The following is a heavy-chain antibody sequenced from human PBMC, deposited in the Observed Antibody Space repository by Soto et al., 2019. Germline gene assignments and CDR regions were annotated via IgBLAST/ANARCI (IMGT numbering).Heavy chain of an antibody. CDR1: GYTLTELS. J-gene: IGHJ3*02. CDR2: FDPEDGET. Sequence: ASVKVSCKVSGYTLTELSMHWVRQAPGKGLEWMGGFDPEDGETIYAQKFQGRVTMTEDTSTDTAYMELSSLRSEDTAVYYCARAAGLRWEVYRFGAFDIWGQGTMVTVSS. D-gene: IGHD4-17*01. V-gene: IGHV1-24*01. CDR3: ARAAGLRWEVYRFGAFDI.